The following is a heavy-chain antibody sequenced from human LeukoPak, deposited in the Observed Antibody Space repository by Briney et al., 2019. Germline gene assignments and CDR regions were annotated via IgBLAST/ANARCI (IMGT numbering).Heavy chain of an antibody. V-gene: IGHV3-21*01. D-gene: IGHD3-9*01. J-gene: IGHJ3*02. Sequence: GGSLRLSCAASGFTFSSYSMNWVCQAPGKGLEWVSSISTSSSYIYYADSVKGRFTISRDNAKSSLYLQMNSLRAEDTAVYYCARVDDILTGYDDAFDIWGQGTMVTVSS. CDR3: ARVDDILTGYDDAFDI. CDR2: ISTSSSYI. CDR1: GFTFSSYS.